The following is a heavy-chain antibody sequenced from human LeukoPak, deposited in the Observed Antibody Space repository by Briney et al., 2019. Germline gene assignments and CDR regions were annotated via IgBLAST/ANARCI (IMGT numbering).Heavy chain of an antibody. J-gene: IGHJ5*02. D-gene: IGHD3-22*01. CDR2: IYGGGNT. CDR1: GFTVSSNY. V-gene: IGHV3-53*01. CDR3: ARASFYYDARALDP. Sequence: GGSLRLSCAASGFTVSSNYMNWVRQAPGKGLEWVSVIYGGGNTYYADSVKGRFTISGDNSKNTVFLQMNSLRAEDTAVYYCARASFYYDARALDPWSQGALVTVSS.